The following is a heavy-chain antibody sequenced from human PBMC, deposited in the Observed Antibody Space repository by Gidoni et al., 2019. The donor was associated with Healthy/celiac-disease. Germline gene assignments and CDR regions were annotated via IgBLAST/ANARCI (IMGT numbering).Heavy chain of an antibody. D-gene: IGHD3-22*01. CDR2: ISGSGGST. CDR1: GFTFSSSA. V-gene: IGHV3-23*01. CDR3: ATPSDEDYYDSSGYSPFDY. Sequence: EVQLLESGGGLVQPGGSLRLSCAASGFTFSSSAMSWVRQAPGKGLEWVSAISGSGGSTYYADSVKGRFTISRDNSKNTLYLQMNSLRAEDTAVYYCATPSDEDYYDSSGYSPFDYWGQGTLVTVSS. J-gene: IGHJ4*02.